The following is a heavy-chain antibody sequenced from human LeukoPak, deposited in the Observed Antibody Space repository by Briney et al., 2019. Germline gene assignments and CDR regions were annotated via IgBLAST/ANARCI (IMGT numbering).Heavy chain of an antibody. CDR3: ARVSGYCSGGSCYDFDY. J-gene: IGHJ4*02. D-gene: IGHD2-15*01. CDR2: INPNSGGT. CDR1: GYTFTGYY. V-gene: IGHV1-2*02. Sequence: GASVKVSCKASGYTFTGYYMHWVRQAPGQGLEWMGWINPNSGGTNYAQKFQGRVTMTRDTSISTSYMELSRLRSDDTAVYYCARVSGYCSGGSCYDFDYWGQGTLVTVSS.